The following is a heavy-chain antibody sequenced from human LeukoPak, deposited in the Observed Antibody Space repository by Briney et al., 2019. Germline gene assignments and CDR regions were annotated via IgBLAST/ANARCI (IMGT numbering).Heavy chain of an antibody. D-gene: IGHD3-3*01. CDR3: ASGRILEWLLW. CDR2: INLNSGGT. J-gene: IGHJ4*02. Sequence: WASVKVSCKASGYTFTGYYMHWVRQAPGQGLELMGWINLNSGGTNYAQKFKSRVTMTRDTSISTAYMELSRLRSDDTAVYYCASGRILEWLLWWGQGTLVTVSS. V-gene: IGHV1-2*02. CDR1: GYTFTGYY.